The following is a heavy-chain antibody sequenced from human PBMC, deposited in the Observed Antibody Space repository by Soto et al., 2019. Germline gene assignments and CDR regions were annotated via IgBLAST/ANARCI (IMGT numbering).Heavy chain of an antibody. CDR2: IYYTGST. CDR1: GGSISNYY. V-gene: IGHV4-59*01. D-gene: IGHD3-3*01. CDR3: ARGVRFLEWATGDYYQYYGMDV. J-gene: IGHJ6*02. Sequence: PSETLSLTCFVSGGSISNYYWSWIRQPPGKGLEWIGCIYYTGSTNYNPSLKSRVSISGDTSKNQFSLKLSSVTAADTAVYYCARGVRFLEWATGDYYQYYGMDVWGQGTTVTVSS.